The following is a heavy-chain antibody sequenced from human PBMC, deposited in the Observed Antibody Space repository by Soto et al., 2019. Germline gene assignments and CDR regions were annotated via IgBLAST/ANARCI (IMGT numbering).Heavy chain of an antibody. CDR2: IYYSGST. CDR1: GGSISSYY. J-gene: IGHJ3*02. CDR3: ARVIDVVVVAATGAAVDI. D-gene: IGHD2-15*01. Sequence: SETLSLTCHVSGGSISSYYWSWIRQPPGKGLEWIGYIYYSGSTNYNPSLKSRVTISVDTSKNQFSLKLSSVTAADTAVYYCARVIDVVVVAATGAAVDIWGQGTRVTVSS. V-gene: IGHV4-59*01.